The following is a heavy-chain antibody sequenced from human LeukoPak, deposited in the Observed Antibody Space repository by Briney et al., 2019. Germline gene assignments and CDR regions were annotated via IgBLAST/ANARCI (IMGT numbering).Heavy chain of an antibody. D-gene: IGHD3-22*01. Sequence: SETLSLTCTVSGGSISSYYWSWIRQPPGKGLEWIGYIYTSGSTNYNSSLKSRVTISVDTSKNQFSLKLSSVTAADTAVYYCAKSSGYYNWFDPWGQGTLVTVSS. CDR3: AKSSGYYNWFDP. CDR2: IYTSGST. J-gene: IGHJ5*02. V-gene: IGHV4-4*09. CDR1: GGSISSYY.